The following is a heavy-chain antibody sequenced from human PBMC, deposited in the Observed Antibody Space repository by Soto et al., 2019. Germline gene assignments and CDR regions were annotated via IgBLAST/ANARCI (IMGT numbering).Heavy chain of an antibody. Sequence: LSLTCSVSGASVAGGSYYWSWVRQPPGKGLEWIGYIPSRGRPFYNPSLTSRGTISADTSKNQLSLQINSLRVDDTAVYYCGKERRGSGWSVCNFWGQGTLVTVSS. D-gene: IGHD6-19*01. J-gene: IGHJ4*02. CDR2: IPSRGRP. CDR1: GASVAGGSYY. V-gene: IGHV4-30-4*01. CDR3: GKERRGSGWSVCNF.